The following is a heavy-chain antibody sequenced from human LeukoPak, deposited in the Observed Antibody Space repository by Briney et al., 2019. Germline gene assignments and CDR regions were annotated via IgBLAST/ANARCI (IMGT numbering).Heavy chain of an antibody. D-gene: IGHD3-10*02. J-gene: IGHJ4*02. Sequence: PGGSLRLSCQASGFTFSSYEMNWVRQAPGKGLEWLSYISYTGSNKYYADSVKGRFTISRDNAKNSLYLQMNSLRAEDTAVYFCARVFVGENFDYWGQGTLVTVSS. CDR2: ISYTGSNK. V-gene: IGHV3-48*03. CDR3: ARVFVGENFDY. CDR1: GFTFSSYE.